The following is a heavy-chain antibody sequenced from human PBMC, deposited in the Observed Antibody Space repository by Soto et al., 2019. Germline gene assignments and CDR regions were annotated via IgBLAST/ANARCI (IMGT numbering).Heavy chain of an antibody. Sequence: PGESLKISCLGGGYSFTSYWIGRVRQMHGKGRGCHRAQHQGDPVTRYSPPFQGQVTMSGDKVISTAYLQWSSLKASDPSVYYCARRSRRTAAFDTWGQGTMVTVSS. CDR2: QHQGDPVT. V-gene: IGHV5-51*01. CDR1: GYSFTSYW. D-gene: IGHD6-13*01. CDR3: ARRSRRTAAFDT. J-gene: IGHJ3*02.